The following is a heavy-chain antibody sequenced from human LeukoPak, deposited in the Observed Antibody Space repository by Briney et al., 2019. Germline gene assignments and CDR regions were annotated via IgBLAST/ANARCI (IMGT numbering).Heavy chain of an antibody. Sequence: SKTLSLTCAVYGGSFSGYYWSWIRQPPGKGLEWIGEINHSGSTNYNPSLKSRVTISVDTSKNQFSLKLSSVTAADTAVYYCARGSSSWYGRPFDYWGQGTLVTVSS. J-gene: IGHJ4*02. CDR2: INHSGST. V-gene: IGHV4-34*01. CDR1: GGSFSGYY. D-gene: IGHD6-13*01. CDR3: ARGSSSWYGRPFDY.